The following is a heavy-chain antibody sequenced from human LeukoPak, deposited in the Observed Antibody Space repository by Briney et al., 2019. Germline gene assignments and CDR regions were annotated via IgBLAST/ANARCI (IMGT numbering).Heavy chain of an antibody. J-gene: IGHJ5*02. Sequence: PSQTLSLTCAIAGDIVSSNSAAWHWIRQSPSRGLEWLGRTYYRSKWYNDYAVSVKSRITINPDTSQNQFSLQLNSVTPEDTAVYYCARDYGGNSVWFDPWGQGTLVTVSS. V-gene: IGHV6-1*01. CDR1: GDIVSSNSAA. CDR3: ARDYGGNSVWFDP. D-gene: IGHD4-23*01. CDR2: TYYRSKWYN.